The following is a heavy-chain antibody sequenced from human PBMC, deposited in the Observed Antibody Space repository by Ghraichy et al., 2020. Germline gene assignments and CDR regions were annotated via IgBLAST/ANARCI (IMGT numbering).Heavy chain of an antibody. D-gene: IGHD2-8*01. J-gene: IGHJ4*02. V-gene: IGHV3-66*01. CDR1: GFTVSSNY. CDR3: ATHGQYRYFDY. CDR2: IYSGGST. Sequence: GGSLRLSCAASGFTVSSNYMSWVRQAPGNGLESVSIIYSGGSTYYADSVKGRFTISRDNSKNTLYFHMNSLRAEDTAVYYCATHGQYRYFDYWCQGTLGTVSS.